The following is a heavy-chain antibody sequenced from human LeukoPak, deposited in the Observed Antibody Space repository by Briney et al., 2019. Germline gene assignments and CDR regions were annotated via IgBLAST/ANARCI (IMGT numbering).Heavy chain of an antibody. CDR3: ARATGYCSGGSCYSGFYGNY. D-gene: IGHD2-15*01. Sequence: ASVKVSCTASGYTFTGYYMHWVRQAPGQGLEWMGWINPNSGGTNYAQKFQGRVTMTRDTSISTAYMELSRLRSDDTAVYYCARATGYCSGGSCYSGFYGNYWGQGTLVTVSS. CDR2: INPNSGGT. V-gene: IGHV1-2*02. J-gene: IGHJ4*02. CDR1: GYTFTGYY.